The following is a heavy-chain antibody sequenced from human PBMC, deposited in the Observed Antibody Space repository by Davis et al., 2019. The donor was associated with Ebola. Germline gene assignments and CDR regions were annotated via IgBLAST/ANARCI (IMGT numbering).Heavy chain of an antibody. CDR1: GGSISGSTTSDYY. V-gene: IGHV4-39*02. J-gene: IGHJ5*02. D-gene: IGHD2-21*01. CDR3: AREETRGSIAGWFDP. CDR2: IYYSGST. Sequence: SETLSLTCTVSGGSISGSTTSDYYWGWIRQPPGKGLEWIGRIYYSGSTDYSPSLKSRVTMSVDTSKNQFSVRLSSLTAADTALYYCAREETRGSIAGWFDPWGQGTLVTVSS.